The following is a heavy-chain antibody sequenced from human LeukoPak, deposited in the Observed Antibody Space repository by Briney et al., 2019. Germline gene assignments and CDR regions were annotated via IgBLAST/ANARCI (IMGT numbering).Heavy chain of an antibody. Sequence: ASVKVSCKASGYTFRCNYIHWLRQAPGQGLEWMGWIDANNGDTKSAQKFRGRVTMSRYTSISTAYMDLSSLSPDDAAVYYCARDPSSVTLYFFDYWGQGTLVTVSS. CDR1: GYTFRCNY. J-gene: IGHJ4*02. CDR2: IDANNGDT. CDR3: ARDPSSVTLYFFDY. V-gene: IGHV1-2*02. D-gene: IGHD4-11*01.